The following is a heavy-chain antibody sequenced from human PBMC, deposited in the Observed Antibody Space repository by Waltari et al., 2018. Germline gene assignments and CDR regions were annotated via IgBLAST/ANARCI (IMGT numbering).Heavy chain of an antibody. J-gene: IGHJ4*02. CDR3: AKLAGISAWYFDY. CDR1: GFTFGCCA. CDR2: VNNGGDDT. D-gene: IGHD1-1*01. V-gene: IGHV3-23*01. Sequence: EVQVLESGGGLVQPGGSLRLSCAASGFTFGCCAMSWVRQAPGKGLEWVSTVNNGGDDTYYADSVRGRFTISRDNSKNTLYLQVNSLRAEDTAIYYCAKLAGISAWYFDYWGQGTLVTVSS.